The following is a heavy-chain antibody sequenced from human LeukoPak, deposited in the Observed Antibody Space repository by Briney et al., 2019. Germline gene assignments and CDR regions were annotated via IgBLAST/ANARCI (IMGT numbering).Heavy chain of an antibody. J-gene: IGHJ4*02. Sequence: GGSLRLSCAASGFTFSSYWMSWVRQAPGKGLEWVANIKQDGSEKYYVDSVKGRFTISRDNAKNSLYLQMNSLRAEDTAVYYCARDVYYGSGSPRLDYWGQGTLVTVSS. V-gene: IGHV3-7*01. CDR3: ARDVYYGSGSPRLDY. CDR1: GFTFSSYW. D-gene: IGHD3-10*01. CDR2: IKQDGSEK.